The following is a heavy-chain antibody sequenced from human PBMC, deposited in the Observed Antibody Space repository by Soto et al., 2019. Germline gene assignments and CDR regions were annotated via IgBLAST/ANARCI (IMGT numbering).Heavy chain of an antibody. CDR3: AHTTSYSSGWYLDY. Sequence: QITLKESGPTLVKPTQTLTLTCTFSGFSLNTSGVGVGWIRHPPGKALEWLALIYWDDDKSYSPTLKSRLTITKDTSKNHVVLTKTNNEPMDTATYYCAHTTSYSSGWYLDYSGQGTLVTVSS. CDR2: IYWDDDK. CDR1: GFSLNTSGVG. V-gene: IGHV2-5*02. J-gene: IGHJ4*02. D-gene: IGHD6-19*01.